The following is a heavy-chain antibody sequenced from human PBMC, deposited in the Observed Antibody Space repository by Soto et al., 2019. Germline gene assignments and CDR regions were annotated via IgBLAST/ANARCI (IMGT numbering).Heavy chain of an antibody. Sequence: SETLSLTCAVYGGSFSGYYWSWIRQPPGKGLEWIGEINHSGSTNYNPSLKSRVTISVDTSKSQFSLKLSSVTAADTAVYYCAREDTNDFWSGYYAPRMDVWGKGTTVTVSS. CDR1: GGSFSGYY. CDR2: INHSGST. V-gene: IGHV4-34*01. J-gene: IGHJ6*03. CDR3: AREDTNDFWSGYYAPRMDV. D-gene: IGHD3-3*01.